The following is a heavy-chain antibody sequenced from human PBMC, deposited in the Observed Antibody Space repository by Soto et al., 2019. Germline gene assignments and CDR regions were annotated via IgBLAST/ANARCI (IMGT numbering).Heavy chain of an antibody. CDR1: GFTFTSYW. Sequence: EVQVVESGGGLVQPGGSLRLSCAASGFTFTSYWMTWVRQATGRGLEWVANINKDGSEKSYVDSVEGRFTISRDNAKSSLYLQMISLRADDTGVYYCVREIASRLWGKGTTVIVSS. CDR2: INKDGSEK. V-gene: IGHV3-7*01. CDR3: VREIASRL. D-gene: IGHD2-21*01. J-gene: IGHJ6*04.